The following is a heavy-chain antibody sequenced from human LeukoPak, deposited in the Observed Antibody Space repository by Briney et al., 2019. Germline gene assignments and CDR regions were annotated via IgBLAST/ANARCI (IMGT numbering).Heavy chain of an antibody. CDR3: ARVTYYYDTSGPNGYFDL. V-gene: IGHV4-4*07. Sequence: SETLSLTCTVSGASISSFFWSWIRQPAGKGLEWIGRIYTSGSTNYNPSLASRVTMSVDTSKNQFSLKLTSVTAADTAVYYCARVTYYYDTSGPNGYFDLWGRGTLVTVSS. CDR1: GASISSFF. D-gene: IGHD3-22*01. J-gene: IGHJ2*01. CDR2: IYTSGST.